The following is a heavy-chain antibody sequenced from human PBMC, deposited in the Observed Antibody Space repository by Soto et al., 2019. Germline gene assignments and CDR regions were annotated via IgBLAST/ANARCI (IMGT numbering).Heavy chain of an antibody. D-gene: IGHD3-22*01. CDR2: SRDKPQGYST. J-gene: IGHJ4*02. V-gene: IGHV3-72*01. CDR1: GFAFSTYA. Sequence: EVQLVESGGGLMQPGGSLRLSCAASGFAFSTYAINWVRQAPGKGLEWVGRSRDKPQGYSTAYAASVKGRFTTSRDESKNSAYLQMNSLKTEDTAVYYCVRATYFSDSSGYTRCLDYWGQGTLVTVSS. CDR3: VRATYFSDSSGYTRCLDY.